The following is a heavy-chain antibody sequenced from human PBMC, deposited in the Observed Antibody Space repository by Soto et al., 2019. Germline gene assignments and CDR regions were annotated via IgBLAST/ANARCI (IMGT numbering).Heavy chain of an antibody. Sequence: GASVKVSCKASGGTFSSYATSWVRQAPGQGLEWMGGIIPIFGTANYAQKFQGRVTITADESTSTAYMELSSLRSEDTAVYYCARVYYYGSGSYFTAGWFDPWGQGTLVTVSS. D-gene: IGHD3-10*01. V-gene: IGHV1-69*13. CDR2: IIPIFGTA. J-gene: IGHJ5*02. CDR3: ARVYYYGSGSYFTAGWFDP. CDR1: GGTFSSYA.